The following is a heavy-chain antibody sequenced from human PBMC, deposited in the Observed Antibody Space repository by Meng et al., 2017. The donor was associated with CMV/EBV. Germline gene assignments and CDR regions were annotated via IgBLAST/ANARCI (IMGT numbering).Heavy chain of an antibody. V-gene: IGHV4-34*01. Sequence: VQHPGWGAGLINPSGTLLLTGAANGGSFSGYSWSGIRQPPGKGLDWIGYIYYSASTYYTPSLKSRVTISVDTSKNQFSLKLSSVTAADTAVYYCARVTSRVAGAFDYWGQGTLVTVSS. CDR1: GGSFSGYS. CDR2: IYYSAST. J-gene: IGHJ4*02. D-gene: IGHD1-14*01. CDR3: ARVTSRVAGAFDY.